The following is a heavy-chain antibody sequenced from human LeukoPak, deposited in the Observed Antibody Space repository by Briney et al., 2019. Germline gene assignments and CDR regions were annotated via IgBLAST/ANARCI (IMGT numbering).Heavy chain of an antibody. D-gene: IGHD6-6*01. CDR2: IYPRDSDT. CDR1: GYSFTSYW. V-gene: IGHV5-51*01. J-gene: IGHJ4*02. CDR3: ARSSYSSSSVPRHFDY. Sequence: GESLKISCKGSGYSFTSYWIGWVRQMPGKGLEWMGIIYPRDSDTRYSPSFQGQVTISADKSISTAYLQWSSLKASDTATYYCARSSYSSSSVPRHFDYWGQGTLVTVSS.